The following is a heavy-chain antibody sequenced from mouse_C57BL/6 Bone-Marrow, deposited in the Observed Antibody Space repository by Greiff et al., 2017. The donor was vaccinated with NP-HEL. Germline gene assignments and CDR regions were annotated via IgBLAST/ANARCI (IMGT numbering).Heavy chain of an antibody. CDR3: TRWGYDYDELFAY. CDR1: GYTFTDYE. Sequence: VQLQQSGAELVRPGASVTLSCKASGYTFTDYEMHWVKQTPVHGLEWIGAIDPETGGTAYNQKFKGKAILTADKSSSTAYMELRSLTSEDSAVYYCTRWGYDYDELFAYWGQGTLVTVSA. D-gene: IGHD2-4*01. V-gene: IGHV1-15*01. J-gene: IGHJ3*01. CDR2: IDPETGGT.